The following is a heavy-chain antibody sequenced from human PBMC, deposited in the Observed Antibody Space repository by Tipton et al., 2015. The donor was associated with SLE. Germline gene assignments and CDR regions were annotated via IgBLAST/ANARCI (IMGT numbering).Heavy chain of an antibody. J-gene: IGHJ6*03. Sequence: LRLSCAVYGGSFSGYYWGWIRQPPGKGLEWIGEINHSGSTNYSPSLKSRVNISVDTSKNQFSLKLSSVTAADTAVYYCARVGHGFDDSGYNSHYYYYMDVWGKGTTVTVSS. V-gene: IGHV4-34*01. CDR1: GGSFSGYY. D-gene: IGHD3-22*01. CDR2: INHSGST. CDR3: ARVGHGFDDSGYNSHYYYYMDV.